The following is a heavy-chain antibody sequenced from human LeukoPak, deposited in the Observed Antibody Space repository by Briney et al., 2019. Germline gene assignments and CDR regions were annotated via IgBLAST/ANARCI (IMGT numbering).Heavy chain of an antibody. V-gene: IGHV4-59*01. CDR3: AREDPQTTVPEGLDV. Sequence: SETLSLTCTVSGGSIRNYYWSWLRQPPGKGLEWIGYIYFSGTTNINPSLKSRVTISVDMSKNQFSLTLSSVTAADTAVYYCAREDPQTTVPEGLDVWGQGTTVTVSS. D-gene: IGHD4-17*01. CDR2: IYFSGTT. J-gene: IGHJ6*02. CDR1: GGSIRNYY.